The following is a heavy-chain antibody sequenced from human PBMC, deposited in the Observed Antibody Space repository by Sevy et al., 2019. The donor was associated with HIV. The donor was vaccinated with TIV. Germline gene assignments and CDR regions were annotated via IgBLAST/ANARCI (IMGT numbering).Heavy chain of an antibody. V-gene: IGHV3-48*01. CDR2: IGGSSTTI. CDR1: GFTFSSYS. Sequence: GGSLRLSCAASGFTFSSYSMNWVRQAPGKGLEWVSYIGGSSTTIHYADSVKGRFTISRDNAKNSLYLQMNSLRAEDTAVYYCARDTPRVITSNWGQGTLVTVSS. J-gene: IGHJ4*02. CDR3: ARDTPRVITSN. D-gene: IGHD3-16*01.